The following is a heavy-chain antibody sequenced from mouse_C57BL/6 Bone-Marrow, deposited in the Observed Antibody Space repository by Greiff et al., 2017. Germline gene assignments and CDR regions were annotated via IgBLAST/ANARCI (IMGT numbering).Heavy chain of an antibody. CDR1: GFNFKDDY. V-gene: IGHV14-4*01. J-gene: IGHJ4*01. CDR3: TTYSARDY. CDR2: IDPENGDT. Sequence: VQLQQSGAELVRPGASVKLSCTASGFNFKDDYMHWVKQRPEQGLEWIGWIDPENGDTEYASKFQGKATITADTSSNTAYLQLSSLTSEDTAVYYGTTYSARDYWGQGTSVTVSS.